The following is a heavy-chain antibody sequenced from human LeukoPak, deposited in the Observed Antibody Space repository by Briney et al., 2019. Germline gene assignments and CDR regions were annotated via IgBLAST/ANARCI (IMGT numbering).Heavy chain of an antibody. V-gene: IGHV4-39*01. CDR2: IYYSGST. Sequence: PSETLSLTCTVSGGSISSSSYYWGWIRQPPGKGLEWIGSIYYSGSTYYNPSLKSRVTISVDTSKNQFSLKLSSVTAADTAVYYCARLGNPYDILTWGQGTLVTVSS. J-gene: IGHJ5*02. CDR1: GGSISSSSYY. CDR3: ARLGNPYDILT. D-gene: IGHD3-9*01.